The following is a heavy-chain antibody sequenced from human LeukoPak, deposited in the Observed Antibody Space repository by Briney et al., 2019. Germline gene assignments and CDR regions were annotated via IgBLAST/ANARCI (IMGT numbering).Heavy chain of an antibody. D-gene: IGHD1-1*01. CDR3: ATTTRSRSWDY. CDR2: IKPDGTEK. J-gene: IGHJ4*02. V-gene: IGHV3-7*01. CDR1: GFTFSSYW. Sequence: PGGSLRLSCAASGFTFSSYWMCWVRQAPGMGLEWVANIKPDGTEKQYVDSVKGRLTISRDNAKNSLYLQMNSLRVDDTAVYYCATTTRSRSWDYWGQGTLVTVPS.